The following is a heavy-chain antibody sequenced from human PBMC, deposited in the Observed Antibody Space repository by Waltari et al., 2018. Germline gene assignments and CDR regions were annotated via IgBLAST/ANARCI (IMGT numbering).Heavy chain of an antibody. J-gene: IGHJ5*02. CDR1: GYSISSGYH. D-gene: IGHD3-10*01. Sequence: QVQLQESGPGLVKPSETLFLTCGVSGYSISSGYHWGCIRQSPVKGREWIGNIHYDGSASYNPSLKSRVTISVDTSKNQFSLRLTSVTAADTAVYFCARSVYFGAFPPNWFDPWGQGTLVTVSS. CDR3: ARSVYFGAFPPNWFDP. CDR2: IHYDGSA. V-gene: IGHV4-38-2*01.